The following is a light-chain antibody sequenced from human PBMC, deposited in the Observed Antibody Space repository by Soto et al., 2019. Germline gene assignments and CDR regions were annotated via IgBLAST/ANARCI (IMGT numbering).Light chain of an antibody. CDR1: QSVSNY. V-gene: IGKV3-11*01. J-gene: IGKJ4*01. Sequence: EIVLTQSPATLSLSPGERATLSCRASQSVSNYLAWYQQKPGQAPRLLIYDASNRATGIPARFSGSGSGTDFTITISSLEPEDFAVYYCQQRSNWPPLTFGGGTQVEIK. CDR3: QQRSNWPPLT. CDR2: DAS.